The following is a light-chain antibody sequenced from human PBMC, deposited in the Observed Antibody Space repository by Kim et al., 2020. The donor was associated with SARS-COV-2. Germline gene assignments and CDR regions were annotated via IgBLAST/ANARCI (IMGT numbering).Light chain of an antibody. J-gene: IGKJ5*01. CDR1: QSLVYSDGNTY. V-gene: IGKV2-30*01. CDR3: MQGIHPIT. Sequence: DVVMTQSPLSLPVTLGQPASISCRSSQSLVYSDGNTYLNWFQQRPGQSPRRLIYEVSNRDSGVPDRFSGSGSGTDFTLKISRVEAEYVGVYYCMQGIHPITFGQGTRLEIK. CDR2: EVS.